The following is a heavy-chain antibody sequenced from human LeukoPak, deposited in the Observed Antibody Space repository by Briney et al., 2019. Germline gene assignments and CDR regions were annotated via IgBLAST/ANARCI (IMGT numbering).Heavy chain of an antibody. CDR3: ARTVVITGVDAFDI. D-gene: IGHD3-22*01. CDR2: IYYSGST. V-gene: IGHV4-39*01. Sequence: SETLSLTCTVSGGSISSSSYYWGWIRQPPGKGLEWIGSIYYSGSTYYNPSLKSRVTISVDTSKNQFSLKLSSVTAADTAVYYCARTVVITGVDAFDIWGQGTMVTVSS. CDR1: GGSISSSSYY. J-gene: IGHJ3*02.